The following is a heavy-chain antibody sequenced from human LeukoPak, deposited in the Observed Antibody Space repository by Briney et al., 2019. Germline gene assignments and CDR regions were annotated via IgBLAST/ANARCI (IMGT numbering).Heavy chain of an antibody. Sequence: PSETLSLTCTVSGGSIRSSYYYWGWIRQPPGKGLEWIGEINHSGSTNYNPSLKSRVTISVDTSKNQFSLKLSSVTAADTAVYYCARVESSGSRLYYYYYYGMDVWGQGTTVTVSS. CDR2: INHSGST. CDR3: ARVESSGSRLYYYYYYGMDV. D-gene: IGHD6-19*01. CDR1: GGSIRSSYYY. J-gene: IGHJ6*02. V-gene: IGHV4-39*07.